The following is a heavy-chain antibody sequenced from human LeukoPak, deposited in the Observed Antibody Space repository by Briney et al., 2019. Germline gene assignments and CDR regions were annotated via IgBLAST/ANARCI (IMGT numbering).Heavy chain of an antibody. CDR3: AREYYYDTSGYEPHYFDY. J-gene: IGHJ4*02. CDR1: GYTFTSYY. Sequence: ASEKVSCKASGYTFTSYYMHWVRQAPGQGLEWMGIINPSGGSTSYAQKFQGRVTMTRDTSTSTVYMELSSLRSEDTAVYYCAREYYYDTSGYEPHYFDYWGQGTLVTVSS. D-gene: IGHD3-22*01. V-gene: IGHV1-46*03. CDR2: INPSGGST.